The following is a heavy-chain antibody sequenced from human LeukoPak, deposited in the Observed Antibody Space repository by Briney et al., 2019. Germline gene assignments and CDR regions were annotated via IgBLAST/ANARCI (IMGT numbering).Heavy chain of an antibody. D-gene: IGHD2-15*01. Sequence: SETLSLTCTVSGGSISSGGYYWSWIRQPPGKGLEWIGYIYHSGSTYYNPSLKSRVTISVDTSKNQFSLKLSSVTAADTAVYYCARHALLRPGWYFDLWGRGTLVTVSS. CDR1: GGSISSGGYY. J-gene: IGHJ2*01. V-gene: IGHV4-30-2*01. CDR3: ARHALLRPGWYFDL. CDR2: IYHSGST.